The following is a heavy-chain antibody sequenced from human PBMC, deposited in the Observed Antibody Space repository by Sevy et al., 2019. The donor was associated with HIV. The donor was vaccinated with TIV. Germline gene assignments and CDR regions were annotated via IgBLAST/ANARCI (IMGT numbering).Heavy chain of an antibody. D-gene: IGHD6-13*01. CDR3: ARYPSRAAEGWFDP. V-gene: IGHV1-2*02. CDR1: GYTFTDYY. CDR2: INPNSGGT. J-gene: IGHJ5*02. Sequence: ASVKVSCKASGYTFTDYYMYWVRQAPGQGLEWMGWINPNSGGTNYAQKFQGRVTMTRDTSISTAYMELSRLRSDDTAMYYCARYPSRAAEGWFDPWGQGTLVTVSS.